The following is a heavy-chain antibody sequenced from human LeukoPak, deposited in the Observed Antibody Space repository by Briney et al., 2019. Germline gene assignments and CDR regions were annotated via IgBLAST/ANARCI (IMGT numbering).Heavy chain of an antibody. CDR2: FDPEDGET. J-gene: IGHJ6*02. D-gene: IGHD6-6*01. Sequence: ASVKVSCTVSGYTLTELSMHWVRQAPGKGLEWMGGFDPEDGETIYAQKFQGRVTMTRDTSTSTVYMELSSLRSEDTAVYYCARADYRSSAGTYYYYGMDVWGQGTTVTVSS. CDR3: ARADYRSSAGTYYYYGMDV. CDR1: GYTLTELS. V-gene: IGHV1-24*01.